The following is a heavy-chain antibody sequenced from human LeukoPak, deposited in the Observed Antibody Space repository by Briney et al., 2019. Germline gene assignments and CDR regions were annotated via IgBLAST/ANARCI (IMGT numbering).Heavy chain of an antibody. CDR3: AREGDSSAGGAFDI. J-gene: IGHJ3*02. V-gene: IGHV4-4*02. CDR1: GGSISSSNW. D-gene: IGHD3-22*01. CDR2: IYHSGST. Sequence: SGTLSLTCAVSGGSISSSNWWSWVRQPPGKGLEWVGEIYHSGSTNYNPSLKSRVTISVDKSKNQFSLKLSSVTAADTAVYYCAREGDSSAGGAFDIWGQGTMVTVSS.